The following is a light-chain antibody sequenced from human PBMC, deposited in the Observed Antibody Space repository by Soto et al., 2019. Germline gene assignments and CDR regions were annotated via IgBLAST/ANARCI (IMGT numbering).Light chain of an antibody. CDR1: QSVINY. J-gene: IGKJ5*01. V-gene: IGKV3-11*01. Sequence: EIVLTQSPATLSLSPGERATLSCRASQSVINYLAWFQQKPGQAPRLLIYDASNRATGIPARFSGSGSGTAYTLAISSLAPEDFAVYYCQQRYNWPPITFGQGTRLEIK. CDR2: DAS. CDR3: QQRYNWPPIT.